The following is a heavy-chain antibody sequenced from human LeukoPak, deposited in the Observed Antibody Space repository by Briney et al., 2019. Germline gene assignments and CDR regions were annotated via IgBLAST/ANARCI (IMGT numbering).Heavy chain of an antibody. CDR1: GGSFSGYY. Sequence: PSGTLSLTCAVYGGSFSGYYWSWIRQPPGKGLEWIGEINHSGSTNYNPSLKSRVTISVDTSKNQFSLKLSSVTAADTAVYYCARGLGYCSGGSCYYFDYWGQGTLVTVSS. CDR3: ARGLGYCSGGSCYYFDY. J-gene: IGHJ4*02. D-gene: IGHD2-15*01. V-gene: IGHV4-34*01. CDR2: INHSGST.